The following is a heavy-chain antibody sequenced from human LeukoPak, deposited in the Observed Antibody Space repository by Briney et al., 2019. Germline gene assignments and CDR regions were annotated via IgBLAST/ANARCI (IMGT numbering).Heavy chain of an antibody. D-gene: IGHD6-19*01. V-gene: IGHV3-23*01. CDR3: ARDAISGWYGKYFDY. Sequence: GGSLRLSCAASGFTFSSYAMNWVRQAPGKGLEWVSTIRGSGGRAYYADSVEGRFTISRDNSKNTLYLQISSLRAEDTAVYYCARDAISGWYGKYFDYWGQGTLVTGSS. CDR2: IRGSGGRA. CDR1: GFTFSSYA. J-gene: IGHJ4*02.